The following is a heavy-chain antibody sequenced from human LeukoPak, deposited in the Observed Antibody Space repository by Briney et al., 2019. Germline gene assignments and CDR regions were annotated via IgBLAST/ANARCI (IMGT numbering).Heavy chain of an antibody. CDR2: IYTSGIT. Sequence: SETLSLTCTVSGGSISSYYWSWIRQPAGKGLEWIGRIYTSGITNYNPSLKSRVTMSVDTSKNQFSLKLSSVTAADTAVYYCARDRCSGGSCYLAFDYWGQGTLVTVSS. D-gene: IGHD2-15*01. V-gene: IGHV4-4*07. J-gene: IGHJ4*02. CDR3: ARDRCSGGSCYLAFDY. CDR1: GGSISSYY.